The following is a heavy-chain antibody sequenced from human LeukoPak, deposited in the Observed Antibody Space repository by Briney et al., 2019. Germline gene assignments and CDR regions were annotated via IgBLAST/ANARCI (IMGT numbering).Heavy chain of an antibody. V-gene: IGHV3-48*04. CDR1: GFTFSDYG. CDR3: ARRGDRICTSMNCPPHSYYYYMDV. D-gene: IGHD2-2*01. Sequence: AGGSLRLSCAASGFTFSDYGINWVRHAPGKGLEWLSFVSGKSRAIYYADSVKGRFTISGDNAKESVYLHMSSLRAEDTAVCYCARRGDRICTSMNCPPHSYYYYMDVWGKGTTVSVS. CDR2: VSGKSRAI. J-gene: IGHJ6*03.